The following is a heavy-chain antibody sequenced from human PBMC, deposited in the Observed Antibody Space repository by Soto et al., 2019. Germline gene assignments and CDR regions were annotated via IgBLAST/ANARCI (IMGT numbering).Heavy chain of an antibody. J-gene: IGHJ5*01. V-gene: IGHV4-61*02. D-gene: IGHD3-10*01. CDR3: AKDEITLIWGVITWFDS. CDR1: GGWMSSCASY. Sequence: TCAVSGGWMSSCASYSSLIRHPAGKGLEWIGRIYDTGRTHYNPSLTRRITLSLDTSKNQFPLRMTSVTAADTAVYYCAKDEITLIWGVITWFDSWGQGTLVTVSS. CDR2: IYDTGRT.